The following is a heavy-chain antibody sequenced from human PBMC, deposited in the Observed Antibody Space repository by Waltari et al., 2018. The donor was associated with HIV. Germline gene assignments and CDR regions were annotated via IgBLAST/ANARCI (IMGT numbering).Heavy chain of an antibody. J-gene: IGHJ4*02. D-gene: IGHD7-27*01. CDR2: INPRSGDT. CDR1: GYTFRNYY. CDR3: ARGYSAQNPKLGAGGY. Sequence: QLVQSGAEVKKHGASVKVSCKASGYTFRNYYIHWVRKAPGQGLEWMGWINPRSGDTHYAHKFQGGVPITRDTSISTVYMELSRLTYDDTADYYCARGYSAQNPKLGAGGYWGQGTLVTVSS. V-gene: IGHV1-2*02.